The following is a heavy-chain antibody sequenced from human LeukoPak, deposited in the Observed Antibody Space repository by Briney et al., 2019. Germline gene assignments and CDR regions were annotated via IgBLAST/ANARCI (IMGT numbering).Heavy chain of an antibody. CDR2: ISGGGGNT. CDR3: GKNRYSGSLSPFDI. V-gene: IGHV3-23*01. J-gene: IGHJ3*02. CDR1: GFTFDDYA. D-gene: IGHD1-26*01. Sequence: GRSLRLSCAASGFTFDDYAMHWVRHAPGKGLEWVSAISGGGGNTYYADSVKGRFTISRDNSKNTLYLQMNSLRAEDTAVYYCGKNRYSGSLSPFDIWGQGTMVTVSS.